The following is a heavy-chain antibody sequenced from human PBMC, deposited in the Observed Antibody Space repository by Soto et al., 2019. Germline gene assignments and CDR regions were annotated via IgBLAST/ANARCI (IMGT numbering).Heavy chain of an antibody. CDR2: IDWDEDK. Sequence: PTPVNPTQTLTLTCTFSGFSLSTTGMCVSWIRQPPGKALEWLALIDWDEDKYYSTSLKTRLTISKDTSTNQVVFTMKNMDPVDTATYYWARRSYRSGSDIQDWGQGTVVSVAS. V-gene: IGHV2-70*01. CDR1: GFSLSTTGMC. J-gene: IGHJ4*02. D-gene: IGHD6-19*01. CDR3: ARRSYRSGSDIQD.